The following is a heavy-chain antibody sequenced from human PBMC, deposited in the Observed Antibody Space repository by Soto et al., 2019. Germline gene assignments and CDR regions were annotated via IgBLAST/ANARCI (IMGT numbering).Heavy chain of an antibody. CDR3: ARGTRYFYYDSSGTIFDY. Sequence: PSETLSLTCTVSGGSISSSSDYWGWIRQPPGKGLEWIGSIYYSGSTYYNPSLKSRVTISVDTSKNQFSLKLSSVTAADTAVYYCARGTRYFYYDSSGTIFDYWGQGTLVTVSS. CDR2: IYYSGST. J-gene: IGHJ4*02. V-gene: IGHV4-39*01. D-gene: IGHD3-22*01. CDR1: GGSISSSSDY.